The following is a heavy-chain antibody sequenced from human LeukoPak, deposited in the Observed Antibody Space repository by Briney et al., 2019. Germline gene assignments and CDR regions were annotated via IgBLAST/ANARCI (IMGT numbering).Heavy chain of an antibody. CDR3: ARHRCSGGSCYPMNWFDP. J-gene: IGHJ5*02. CDR2: IYHSGST. D-gene: IGHD2-15*01. Sequence: SETLSLTCTVSGGSISSYYWSWIRQPPGKGLEWIGSIYHSGSTNYNPSLKSRVTISVDTSKNQFSLKLSSVTAADTAVYYCARHRCSGGSCYPMNWFDPWGQGTLVTVSS. CDR1: GGSISSYY. V-gene: IGHV4-59*08.